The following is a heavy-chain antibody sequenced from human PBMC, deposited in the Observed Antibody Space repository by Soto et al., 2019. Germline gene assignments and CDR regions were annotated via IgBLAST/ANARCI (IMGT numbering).Heavy chain of an antibody. Sequence: QLQLQESGSGLVKPSQTLSLTCAVSGGSISSDGYSWSWIRQPPGKGLEWIGYIYHSGSTHYNPSLKSRVPITVDRSKTQFSLKLSSVTAADTAVYYCASSHAGAHITAAVHWGQGTLVTVSS. CDR1: GGSISSDGYS. D-gene: IGHD6-13*01. J-gene: IGHJ4*02. V-gene: IGHV4-30-2*01. CDR3: ASSHAGAHITAAVH. CDR2: IYHSGST.